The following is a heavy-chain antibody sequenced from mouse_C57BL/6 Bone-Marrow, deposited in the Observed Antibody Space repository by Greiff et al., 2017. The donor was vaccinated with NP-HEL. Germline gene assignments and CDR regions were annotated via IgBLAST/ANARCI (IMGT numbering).Heavy chain of an antibody. CDR2: INPNNGGT. V-gene: IGHV1-22*01. CDR1: GYTFTDYN. Sequence: VQLQQSGPELVKPGASVKMSCKASGYTFTDYNMHWVKQSHGKSLEWIGYINPNNGGTSYNQKFKGKATLTVNKSSSTAYMELRSLTSEDSAVYYCARSGVYYGSPFDYWGQGTTLTVSS. D-gene: IGHD1-1*01. CDR3: ARSGVYYGSPFDY. J-gene: IGHJ2*01.